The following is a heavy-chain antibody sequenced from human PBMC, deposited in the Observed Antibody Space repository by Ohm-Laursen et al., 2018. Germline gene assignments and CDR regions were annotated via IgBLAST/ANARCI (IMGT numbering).Heavy chain of an antibody. J-gene: IGHJ3*02. Sequence: SSVKVSCKSSGYTFTSYDINWVRQATGQGLEWMGWMNPNSGNTGYAQKFQGRVTMTRNTSISTAYMELSSLRSEDTAVYYCARDGYTPDAFDIWGQGTMVTVSS. V-gene: IGHV1-8*01. CDR2: MNPNSGNT. CDR3: ARDGYTPDAFDI. CDR1: GYTFTSYD. D-gene: IGHD5-24*01.